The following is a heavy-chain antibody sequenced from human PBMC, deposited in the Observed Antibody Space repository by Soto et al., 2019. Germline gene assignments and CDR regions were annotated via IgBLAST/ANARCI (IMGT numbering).Heavy chain of an antibody. D-gene: IGHD1-1*01. CDR2: ISNDGSNK. V-gene: IGHV3-30*18. CDR3: AKEAPGRTGFSQ. Sequence: GGSLRLSCVASGFTFSSYGMHWVRQAPGKGLEWVAVISNDGSNKYYADSVKGRFTISRDNSKNMLFLQMNSLRVEDTAVYYCAKEAPGRTGFSQWGQGTLVTVSS. J-gene: IGHJ4*02. CDR1: GFTFSSYG.